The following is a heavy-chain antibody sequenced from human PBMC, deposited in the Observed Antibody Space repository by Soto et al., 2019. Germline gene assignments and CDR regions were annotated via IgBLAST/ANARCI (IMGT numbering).Heavy chain of an antibody. CDR3: ARGGCSGGSCHYYYYMDV. CDR2: IIPILGIA. J-gene: IGHJ6*03. Sequence: QVQLVHSGAEVKKPGSSVKVSCKASGGTFSSYTISWVRQAPGQGLEWMGRIIPILGIANYAQKFQGRVTITADKSTSTAYMELSSLRSEDTAVYYCARGGCSGGSCHYYYYMDVWGKGTTVTVSS. V-gene: IGHV1-69*02. CDR1: GGTFSSYT. D-gene: IGHD2-15*01.